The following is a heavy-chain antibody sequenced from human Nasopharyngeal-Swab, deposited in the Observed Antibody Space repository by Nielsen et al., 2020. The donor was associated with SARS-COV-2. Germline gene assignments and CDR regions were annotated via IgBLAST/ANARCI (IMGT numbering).Heavy chain of an antibody. CDR1: GFIFSNYN. CDR2: IGVTSSTR. CDR3: ARGGSSWPHWYFDL. J-gene: IGHJ2*01. D-gene: IGHD6-13*01. Sequence: GGSLTLSCAASGFIFSNYNLNWVRQAPGKGLEWVSYIGVTSSTRYYADSLRGRFTISRDNAKNSLYLQMNSLRAEDTAVYYCARGGSSWPHWYFDLWGRGTLVTVSS. V-gene: IGHV3-48*04.